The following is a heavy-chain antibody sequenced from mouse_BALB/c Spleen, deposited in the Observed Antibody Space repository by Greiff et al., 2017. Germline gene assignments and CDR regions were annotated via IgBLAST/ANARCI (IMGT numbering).Heavy chain of an antibody. V-gene: IGHV2-9-2*01. CDR1: GFSLTSYD. CDR2: IWTGGGT. Sequence: VKVVESGPGLVAPSQSLSITCTVSGFSLTSYDISWIRQPPGKGLEWLGVIWTGGGTNYNSAFMSRLSISKDNSKSQVFLKMNSLQTDDTAIYYCVRWGNYLWYVDVWGAGTTVTVSS. D-gene: IGHD2-1*01. J-gene: IGHJ1*01. CDR3: VRWGNYLWYVDV.